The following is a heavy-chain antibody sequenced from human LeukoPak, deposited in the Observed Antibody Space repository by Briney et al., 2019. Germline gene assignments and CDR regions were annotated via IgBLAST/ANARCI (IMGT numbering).Heavy chain of an antibody. CDR2: IIPIFGTA. CDR1: GGTFSSYA. Sequence: ASVKVSCKASGGTFSSYAISWVRQAPGQGLEWMGGIIPIFGTANYAQKFQGRVTITADKSTNTAYMELSSLRSEDTAVYYCARVQAAHEAFDIWGQGTMVTVSS. J-gene: IGHJ3*02. V-gene: IGHV1-69*06. CDR3: ARVQAAHEAFDI.